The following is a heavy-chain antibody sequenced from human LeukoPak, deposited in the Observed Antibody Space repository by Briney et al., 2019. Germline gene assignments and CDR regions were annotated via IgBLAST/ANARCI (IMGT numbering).Heavy chain of an antibody. Sequence: GASVKVSCKASGYTFTSYGISWVRQAPGQGLEWMGWISAYNGNTNYAQKLQGRVTMTTDTFTSTAYMELTSLRSDDTAVYYCARDQESAPYYFDYWGQGTLVTVSS. J-gene: IGHJ4*02. CDR3: ARDQESAPYYFDY. V-gene: IGHV1-18*01. CDR2: ISAYNGNT. D-gene: IGHD2/OR15-2a*01. CDR1: GYTFTSYG.